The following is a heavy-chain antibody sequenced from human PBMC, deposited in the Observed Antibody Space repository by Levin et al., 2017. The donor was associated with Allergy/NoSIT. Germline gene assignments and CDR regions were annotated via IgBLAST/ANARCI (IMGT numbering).Heavy chain of an antibody. CDR2: ISSGSTTI. CDR3: ARMKRNILHGFER. CDR1: GFAFSTYT. Sequence: GGSLRLSCAASGFAFSTYTMNWVRQAPGKGLEWISKISSGSTTIDYADSVKGRFTTSRDNARDSLYLHMNSLRDEDPAVYFCARMKRNILHGFERWGQGTMVTVSS. V-gene: IGHV3-48*02. D-gene: IGHD2/OR15-2a*01. J-gene: IGHJ3*02.